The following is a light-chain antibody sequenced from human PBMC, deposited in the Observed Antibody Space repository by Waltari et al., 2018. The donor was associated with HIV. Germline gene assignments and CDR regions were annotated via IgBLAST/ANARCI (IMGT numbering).Light chain of an antibody. J-gene: IGKJ2*01. Sequence: DIVMTQSPDSLAVSLCERATINCKSSQSVLYSSNNKNYLAWYQQKPGQPPKLLIYWASTRESGVPDRFSGSGSGADFTLTISSLQAEDVAVYYCQQDYSAPPTFGQGTKLEIK. CDR2: WAS. CDR3: QQDYSAPPT. CDR1: QSVLYSSNNKNY. V-gene: IGKV4-1*01.